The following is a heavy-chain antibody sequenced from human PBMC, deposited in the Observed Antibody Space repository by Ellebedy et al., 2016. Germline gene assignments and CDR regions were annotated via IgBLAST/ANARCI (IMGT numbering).Heavy chain of an antibody. D-gene: IGHD2-2*01. J-gene: IGHJ4*02. Sequence: GGSLRLSCAASGFTVSSNYMSWVRQAPGKGLEWVSVIYSGGSTYYADSVKGRFTISRDNSKNTLYLQMNSLRDEDTAVYYCARDPFIEVVPPAMSWVPDYWGQGTLVTVSS. CDR1: GFTVSSNY. V-gene: IGHV3-66*01. CDR3: ARDPFIEVVPPAMSWVPDY. CDR2: IYSGGST.